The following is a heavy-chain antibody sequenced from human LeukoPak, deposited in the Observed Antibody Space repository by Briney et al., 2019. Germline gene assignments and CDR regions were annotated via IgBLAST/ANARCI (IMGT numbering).Heavy chain of an antibody. CDR1: GYTFTGYY. J-gene: IGHJ4*02. CDR3: ATQRGSYLWGTDFDY. V-gene: IGHV1-2*02. CDR2: IDPNSGDT. D-gene: IGHD3-16*01. Sequence: ASVKVSCKASGYTFTGYYMHWVRQAPGQGLEWMGWIDPNSGDTKYSQKFQGRVTMTRDTSISTAYMELSRLRSDDTAVYYCATQRGSYLWGTDFDYWGQGTLVTVSS.